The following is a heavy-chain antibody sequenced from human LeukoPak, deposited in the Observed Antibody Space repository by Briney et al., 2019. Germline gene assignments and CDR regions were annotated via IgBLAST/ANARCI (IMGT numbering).Heavy chain of an antibody. CDR3: ARDRTTVVPYYYYYGMDV. CDR1: GYTFTSYG. D-gene: IGHD4-23*01. Sequence: VSVKVSCKASGYTFTSYGISWVRQAPGQGLEWMGWISAYNGNTNYAQKLQGRVTMTTDTSTSTAYMELRSLRSDDTAVYYCARDRTTVVPYYYYYGMDVWGQGTTVTVSS. J-gene: IGHJ6*02. V-gene: IGHV1-18*01. CDR2: ISAYNGNT.